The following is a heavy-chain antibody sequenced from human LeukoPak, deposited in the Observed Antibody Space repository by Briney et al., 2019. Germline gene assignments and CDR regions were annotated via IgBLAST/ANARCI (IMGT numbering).Heavy chain of an antibody. J-gene: IGHJ4*02. D-gene: IGHD6-19*01. CDR1: GGTISSYY. Sequence: SETLSLTCTVSGGTISSYYWNWIRQPPGKGLEWIGYIHYGGSTKYNPSLKSRVTISVGTSKNQFSLKLSSVTAADTAVYYCARWYSSGWAFDYWGQGTLVTVSS. CDR2: IHYGGST. V-gene: IGHV4-59*08. CDR3: ARWYSSGWAFDY.